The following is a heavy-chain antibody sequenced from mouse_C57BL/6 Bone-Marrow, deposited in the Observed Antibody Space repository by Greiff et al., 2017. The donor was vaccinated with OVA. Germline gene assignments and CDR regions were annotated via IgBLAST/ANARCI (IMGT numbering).Heavy chain of an antibody. J-gene: IGHJ4*01. V-gene: IGHV2-6*03. Sequence: VQLKESGPGLVAPSQSLSITCTVSGFSLTSYGVHWVRQPPGKGLEWLVVIWSDGSTTYNSALKSRLSISKDNSKSQVFLKMNSLQTDDTAMYYCARTITTVVDYAMDYWGQGTSVTVSS. CDR3: ARTITTVVDYAMDY. D-gene: IGHD1-1*01. CDR1: GFSLTSYG. CDR2: IWSDGST.